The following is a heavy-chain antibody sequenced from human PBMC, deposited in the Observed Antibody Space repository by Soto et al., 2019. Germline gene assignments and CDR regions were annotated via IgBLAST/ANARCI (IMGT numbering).Heavy chain of an antibody. CDR1: GGTFSSYA. V-gene: IGHV1-69*06. CDR2: IIPISGTT. Sequence: QVQLVQSGAEVKKPGSSVKVSCKASGGTFSSYAISWVRQATGQGLEWMGGIIPISGTTKHAQKFQGRVTITADKSTSTAYMELSSLRSEDTAVYYCARSQGSSTSLEIYYYYYYGMDVWGQGTKVTVSS. J-gene: IGHJ6*01. CDR3: ARSQGSSTSLEIYYYYYYGMDV. D-gene: IGHD2-2*01.